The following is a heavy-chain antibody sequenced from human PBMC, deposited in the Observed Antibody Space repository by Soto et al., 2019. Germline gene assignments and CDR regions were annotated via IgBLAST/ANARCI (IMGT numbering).Heavy chain of an antibody. CDR2: ISYDVTNK. D-gene: IGHD3-3*01. CDR3: ARMIFGRNVYYFDY. J-gene: IGHJ4*02. CDR1: GFSFSSYG. Sequence: GGSLRLSCAASGFSFSSYGMHWVRQAPGKGLEWVAVISYDVTNKYYADSVKGRFTISRDNSKNTLYLQMNSLRAEDTATYYCARMIFGRNVYYFDYWGRGTLVTVSS. V-gene: IGHV3-30*03.